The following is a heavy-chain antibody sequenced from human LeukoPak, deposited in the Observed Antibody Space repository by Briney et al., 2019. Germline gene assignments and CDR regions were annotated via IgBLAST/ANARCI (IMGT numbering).Heavy chain of an antibody. D-gene: IGHD1-26*01. V-gene: IGHV1-8*01. CDR2: MNPNSGNT. CDR3: ARGIRRWELLRFVFWFDP. Sequence: ASVKVSCKASGYTFTSYDINWVRQATGQGLEWMGWMNPNSGNTGYAQKFQGRVTKTRNTSISTAYMELSSLRSEDTAVYYCARGIRRWELLRFVFWFDPWGQGTLVTVSS. J-gene: IGHJ5*02. CDR1: GYTFTSYD.